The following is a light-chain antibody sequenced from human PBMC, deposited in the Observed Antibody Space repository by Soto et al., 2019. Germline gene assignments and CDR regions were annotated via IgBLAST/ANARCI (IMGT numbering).Light chain of an antibody. Sequence: EMVLTQSPGTLSLSPGERATLSCRASQTVTSNRLAWYQQKPGQAPRLLIYGASRRATGIPDRFSGSGSGTDFTLTISRLEPADFAVYYCQQYGSLASGFAFGPGTTLDTK. CDR2: GAS. V-gene: IGKV3-20*01. CDR1: QTVTSNR. CDR3: QQYGSLASGFA. J-gene: IGKJ3*01.